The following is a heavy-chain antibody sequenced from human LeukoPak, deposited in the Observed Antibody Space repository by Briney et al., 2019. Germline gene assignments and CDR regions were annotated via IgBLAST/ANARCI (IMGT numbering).Heavy chain of an antibody. V-gene: IGHV4-61*02. CDR2: IYTSGST. CDR3: ARVRDYYYMDV. Sequence: PSETLSLTCTVSGGSISSGSYYWSWIRQPAGKGLEWIGRIYTSGSTNYNPSLKSRVTISVDTSKYQFSLKLSSVTAADTAVYYCARVRDYYYMDVWGKGTTVTISS. J-gene: IGHJ6*03. CDR1: GGSISSGSYY. D-gene: IGHD3-10*01.